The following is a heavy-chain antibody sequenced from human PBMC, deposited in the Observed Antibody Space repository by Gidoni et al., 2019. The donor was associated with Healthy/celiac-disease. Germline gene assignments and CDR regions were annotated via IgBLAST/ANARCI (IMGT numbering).Heavy chain of an antibody. Sequence: GFTFSSYGMHWVRQAPGKGLEWVAVIWYDGSNKYYADSVKGRFTISRDNSKNTLYLLMNSLRAEDTAVYYCARVNYDSSGYYREGYFDYWGQGTLVTVSS. CDR1: GFTFSSYG. J-gene: IGHJ4*02. V-gene: IGHV3-33*01. CDR3: ARVNYDSSGYYREGYFDY. CDR2: IWYDGSNK. D-gene: IGHD3-22*01.